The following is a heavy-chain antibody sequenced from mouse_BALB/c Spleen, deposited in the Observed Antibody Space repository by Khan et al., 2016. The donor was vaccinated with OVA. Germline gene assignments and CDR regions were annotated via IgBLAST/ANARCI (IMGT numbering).Heavy chain of an antibody. V-gene: IGHV1S137*01. CDR3: VRGSGNSRFAY. D-gene: IGHD1-3*01. CDR1: GYTFTDFA. CDR2: ISTYYGDA. Sequence: QVQLQQSGAELVRPGVSVKISCKGSGYTFTDFAMHWVKQSHAKSLEWIGVISTYYGDATNNQKFKGKATRTVEKSSSTAYMELARLTSEDSAIYYCVRGSGNSRFAYWGQGTLVTVSA. J-gene: IGHJ3*01.